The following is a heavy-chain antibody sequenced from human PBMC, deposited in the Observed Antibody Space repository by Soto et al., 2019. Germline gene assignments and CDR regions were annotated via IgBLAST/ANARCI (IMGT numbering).Heavy chain of an antibody. CDR2: ISAYNGNT. Sequence: QVQLVQSGAEVKKPGASVKVSCKASGYTFTSYGISWVRQAPGQGLEWMGWISAYNGNTNYAQKLQGRVTMTTDTPTSTAYMELRSLRSDDAAVYYCARVDCSGCSCYSFVDDWGQGTLVTVSS. D-gene: IGHD2-15*01. J-gene: IGHJ4*02. CDR3: ARVDCSGCSCYSFVDD. V-gene: IGHV1-18*01. CDR1: GYTFTSYG.